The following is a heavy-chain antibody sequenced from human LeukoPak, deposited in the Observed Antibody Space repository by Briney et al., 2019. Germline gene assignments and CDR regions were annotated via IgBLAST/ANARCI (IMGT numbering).Heavy chain of an antibody. CDR1: GGSISSGSYY. D-gene: IGHD3-22*01. J-gene: IGHJ5*02. CDR3: ARLVVITTFDWFDP. V-gene: IGHV4-61*02. CDR2: IYTSGST. Sequence: SETLSLTCTVSGGSISSGSYYWRWLRQPAGKGLEWIGRIYTSGSTNYNPSLKSRVTMSVDTSKNQFSLKLTSVTAADTAVYYCARLVVITTFDWFDPWGQGTLVTVSS.